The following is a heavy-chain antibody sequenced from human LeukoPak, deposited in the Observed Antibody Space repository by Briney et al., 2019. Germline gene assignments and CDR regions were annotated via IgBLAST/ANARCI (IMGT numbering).Heavy chain of an antibody. CDR2: ISYDGSNK. D-gene: IGHD6-6*01. J-gene: IGHJ3*02. CDR3: ARALVHGAFDI. CDR1: GFTFSSYG. V-gene: IGHV3-30*03. Sequence: GGSLRLSCAASGFTFSSYGMHWVRQAPGKGLEWVAVISYDGSNKYYADSVKGRFTISRDNSKNTLYLQMNSLRAEDTAVYYCARALVHGAFDIWGQGTMVTVSS.